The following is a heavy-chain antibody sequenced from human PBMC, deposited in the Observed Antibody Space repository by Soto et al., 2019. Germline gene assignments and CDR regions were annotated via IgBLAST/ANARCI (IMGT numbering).Heavy chain of an antibody. CDR2: IIPIFGTA. J-gene: IGHJ6*02. V-gene: IGHV1-69*01. D-gene: IGHD3-9*01. CDR1: GGTFSSYA. CDR3: ARARNYDILTGYGGYGMDV. Sequence: QVQLVQSGAEVKKPGSSVKVSCKASGGTFSSYAISWVRQAPGQGLEWMGGIIPIFGTANYAQKFQGRVTITADESTSTAYMELSSVRSEDTAVYYCARARNYDILTGYGGYGMDVWGQGTTVTVSS.